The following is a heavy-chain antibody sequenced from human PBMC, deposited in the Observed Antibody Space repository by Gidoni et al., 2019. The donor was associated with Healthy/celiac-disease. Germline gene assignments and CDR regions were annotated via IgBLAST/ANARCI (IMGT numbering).Heavy chain of an antibody. Sequence: HVPLQQLAAGLLKPPETLSLTCAVYGGSFSGYYWRWIRQPPGKGLEWSGEINPSGSTNYNPCLKSRVTIAVDTSKSQFSLKLSSETAADTAVYYCARSGYYHGSGGCDPWGQGTLVTVSA. V-gene: IGHV4-34*01. CDR2: INPSGST. J-gene: IGHJ5*02. CDR3: ARSGYYHGSGGCDP. CDR1: GGSFSGYY. D-gene: IGHD3-10*01.